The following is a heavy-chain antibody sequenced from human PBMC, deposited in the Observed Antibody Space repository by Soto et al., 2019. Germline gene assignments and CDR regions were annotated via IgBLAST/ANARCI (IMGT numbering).Heavy chain of an antibody. CDR2: INPGDSDT. V-gene: IGHV5-51*01. D-gene: IGHD4-17*01. Sequence: GESVNSTSSCCGFVFISDNTVWLSQMPGKGLEWMGIINPGDSDTRYSPSFQGQVTISADKSISTAYLQWSTLKASDTATYYCATSYGDSYYYYFGMDVWVQVTRVTVSS. CDR1: GFVFISDN. CDR3: ATSYGDSYYYYFGMDV. J-gene: IGHJ6*02.